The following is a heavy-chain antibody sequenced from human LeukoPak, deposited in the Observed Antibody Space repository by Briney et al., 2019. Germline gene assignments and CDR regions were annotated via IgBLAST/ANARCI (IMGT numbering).Heavy chain of an antibody. Sequence: SVKVSCKASGGTFSSYAISWVRQAPGQGLEWMGGIIPIFGTANYAQKFQGRVTITADESTSTAYMEPRSLRSDDTAVYYCARDLRPGSLLDYWGQGTLVTVSS. J-gene: IGHJ4*02. CDR2: IIPIFGTA. D-gene: IGHD2-15*01. CDR1: GGTFSSYA. CDR3: ARDLRPGSLLDY. V-gene: IGHV1-69*13.